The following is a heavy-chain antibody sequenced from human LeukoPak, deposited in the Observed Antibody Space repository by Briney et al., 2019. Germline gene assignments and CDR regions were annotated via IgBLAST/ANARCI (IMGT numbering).Heavy chain of an antibody. Sequence: SETLSLTCTVSGGSISSYYCSWIRQPPGKGLEWIGYIYYSGSTNYNPFLKSRVTISVDTSKNQFSLKLSSVTAADTAVYYCARLSRTVGRDAFDIWGQGTMVTVSS. CDR3: ARLSRTVGRDAFDI. CDR1: GGSISSYY. V-gene: IGHV4-59*01. J-gene: IGHJ3*02. D-gene: IGHD4-23*01. CDR2: IYYSGST.